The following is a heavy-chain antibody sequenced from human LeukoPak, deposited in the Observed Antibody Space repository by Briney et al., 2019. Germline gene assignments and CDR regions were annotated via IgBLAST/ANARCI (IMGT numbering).Heavy chain of an antibody. Sequence: ASVKVSCKASGYTFTASYIHWVRQAPGQGREWMGWINPNSGFTNYAQKFQGRVTMTRDTSISTAYMELRRLRSDDTAVYYCARSFVPYDSNFWYGFDPWGQGTLVTVSS. V-gene: IGHV1-2*02. D-gene: IGHD6-13*01. CDR2: INPNSGFT. CDR3: ARSFVPYDSNFWYGFDP. J-gene: IGHJ5*02. CDR1: GYTFTASY.